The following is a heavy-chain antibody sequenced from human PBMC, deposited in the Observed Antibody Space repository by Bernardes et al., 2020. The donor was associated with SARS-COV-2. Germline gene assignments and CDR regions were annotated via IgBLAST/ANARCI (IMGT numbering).Heavy chain of an antibody. CDR1: GFTFSSYG. V-gene: IGHV3-33*01. D-gene: IGHD4-17*01. J-gene: IGHJ4*02. CDR2: IWYDGSNK. CDR3: ARDTTVTTSYFDY. Sequence: SLRLSCAASGFTFSSYGMHWVRQAPGKGLEWVAVIWYDGSNKYYADSVKGRFTISRDNSKNTLYLQMNSLRAEDTAVYYCARDTTVTTSYFDYWGQGTLVTVSS.